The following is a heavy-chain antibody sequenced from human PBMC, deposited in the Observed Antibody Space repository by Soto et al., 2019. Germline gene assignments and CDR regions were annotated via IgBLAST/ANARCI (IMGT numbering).Heavy chain of an antibody. CDR2: ISYDGSNK. CDR3: ARADIVVVPAAIPHFDY. J-gene: IGHJ4*02. V-gene: IGHV3-30-3*01. D-gene: IGHD2-2*02. Sequence: GGSLRLSCAASGFTFSSYAMHWVRQAPGKGLEWVAVISYDGSNKYYADSVKGRFTISRDNSKSTLYLQMNSLRAEDTAVYYCARADIVVVPAAIPHFDYWGQGTLVTVSS. CDR1: GFTFSSYA.